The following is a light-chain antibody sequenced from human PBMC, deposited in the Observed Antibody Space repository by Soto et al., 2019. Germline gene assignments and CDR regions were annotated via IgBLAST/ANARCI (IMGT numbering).Light chain of an antibody. CDR3: QQYGTSPWT. CDR2: GAF. J-gene: IGKJ1*01. Sequence: EIVLTQSPGTLSLSPGERATLSCRASQSISSNYLAWYQQKPGQAPRLLIYGAFSRAVGIPDNFSGSGSGTDFTLTIYRLEPEDFAVYYRQQYGTSPWTFGQGTKVEIK. CDR1: QSISSNY. V-gene: IGKV3-20*01.